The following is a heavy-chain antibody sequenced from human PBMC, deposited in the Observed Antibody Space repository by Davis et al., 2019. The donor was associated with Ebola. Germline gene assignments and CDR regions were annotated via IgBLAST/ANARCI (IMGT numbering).Heavy chain of an antibody. CDR3: ARDFWASSEENDY. Sequence: GESLKISCAASGFTFSSYGMHWVRQAPGKGLEWVAHISYDGSDRNHADSVRGRFTISRDNSKNTLFLQMNSLRAEDAAVYYCARDFWASSEENDYWGQGTLVTVSS. D-gene: IGHD6-25*01. CDR2: ISYDGSDR. V-gene: IGHV3-30*19. J-gene: IGHJ4*02. CDR1: GFTFSSYG.